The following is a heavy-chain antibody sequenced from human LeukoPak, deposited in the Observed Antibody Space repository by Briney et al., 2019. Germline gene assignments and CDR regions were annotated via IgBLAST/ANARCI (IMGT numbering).Heavy chain of an antibody. CDR3: AKFQGYYYYYGLDV. J-gene: IGHJ6*02. CDR1: GFSFSSYA. V-gene: IGHV3-23*01. Sequence: PGGSLRLSCAASGFSFSSYAMSWVRQTPGKGLEWVSTIRGSDTRTYYADSVKGRFTISRDNSKTTLYLQTNSLRAEDTAVYFCAKFQGYYYYYGLDVWGQGTTVTVSS. CDR2: IRGSDTRT.